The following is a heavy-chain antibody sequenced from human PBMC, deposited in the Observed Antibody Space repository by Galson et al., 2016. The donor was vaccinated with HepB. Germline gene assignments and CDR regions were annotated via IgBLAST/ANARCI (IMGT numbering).Heavy chain of an antibody. Sequence: SLRLSCAASGFSLRDVWMHWVRQGPGKGLEWVGRVKRDSDGGTRNYAALVEGRFTISRDDSQTTLYLQMNSLTIADTAMYYCTTDDVATWGKGTLVTVSS. V-gene: IGHV3-15*01. CDR3: TTDDVAT. CDR1: GFSLRDVW. D-gene: IGHD5-12*01. J-gene: IGHJ5*02. CDR2: VKRDSDGGTR.